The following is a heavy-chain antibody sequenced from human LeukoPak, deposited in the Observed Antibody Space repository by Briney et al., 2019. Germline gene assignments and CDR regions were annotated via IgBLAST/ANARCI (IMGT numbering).Heavy chain of an antibody. CDR1: GGSFSGYY. CDR3: ARRTRTTTRKRGYSYGLIDY. CDR2: INHSGST. J-gene: IGHJ4*02. D-gene: IGHD5-18*01. Sequence: SETLSLTCAVYGGSFSGYYWSWIRQPPGKELEWIGEINHSGSTNYNPSLKSRVTISVDTSKNQFSLKLSSVTAADTAVYYCARRTRTTTRKRGYSYGLIDYWGQGTLVTVSS. V-gene: IGHV4-34*01.